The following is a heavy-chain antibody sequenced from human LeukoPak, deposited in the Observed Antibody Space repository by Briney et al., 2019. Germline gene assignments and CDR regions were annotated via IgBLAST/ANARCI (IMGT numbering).Heavy chain of an antibody. J-gene: IGHJ4*02. D-gene: IGHD3-16*02. CDR1: GFTFSSYA. Sequence: GGSLRLSCAASGFTFSSYAMHWVRQAPGKGLEYVSAISSNGGSTYYANSVKGRFTISRDNSKNTLYLQMGSLRAEDMAVYYCAREGYDYVWGSYRYFDYWGQGTLATVSS. V-gene: IGHV3-64*01. CDR3: AREGYDYVWGSYRYFDY. CDR2: ISSNGGST.